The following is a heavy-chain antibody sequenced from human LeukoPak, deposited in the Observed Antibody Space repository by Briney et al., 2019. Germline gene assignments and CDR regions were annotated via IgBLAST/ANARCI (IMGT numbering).Heavy chain of an antibody. V-gene: IGHV4-59*01. CDR2: IYYSGST. Sequence: PSETLSLTCTVSGGSISSYYWSWIRQPPGKGLEWIGYIYYSGSTNYSPSLKSRVTISVDTSKNQFSLKLSSVTAADTAVYYCARGGCSGGSCYFDWFDPWGQGTLVTVSS. D-gene: IGHD2-15*01. CDR1: GGSISSYY. J-gene: IGHJ5*02. CDR3: ARGGCSGGSCYFDWFDP.